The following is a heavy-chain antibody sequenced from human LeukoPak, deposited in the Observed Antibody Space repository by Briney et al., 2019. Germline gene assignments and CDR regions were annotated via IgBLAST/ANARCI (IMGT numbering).Heavy chain of an antibody. Sequence: GGSLRLSCAASGFTFSHFWMHWVRQVPGKGLVWVSRISGDGSNTNYADSVKGRFTISRDNARNTLYLQMNSLRAEDTAVYYCTTPRTYYDFWSGYRFEFWGRGTMVTVS. V-gene: IGHV3-74*01. D-gene: IGHD3-3*01. CDR3: TTPRTYYDFWSGYRFEF. J-gene: IGHJ3*01. CDR1: GFTFSHFW. CDR2: ISGDGSNT.